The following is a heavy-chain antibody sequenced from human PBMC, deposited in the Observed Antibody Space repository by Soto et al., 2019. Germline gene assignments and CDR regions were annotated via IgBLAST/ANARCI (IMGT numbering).Heavy chain of an antibody. CDR3: ARERPDGARLAP. V-gene: IGHV4-30-4*01. CDR1: GGSISSGDYY. CDR2: IYHSGST. Sequence: QVQLQESGPGLVKPSQTLSLTCTVSGGSISSGDYYWSWIRQPPGKGLEWIGYIYHSGSTYYNPSRXSXXTISVDTSKNLFPLTLSSVTAADPAVSYCARERPDGARLAPWGQGTLVTVSS. J-gene: IGHJ5*02. D-gene: IGHD6-6*01.